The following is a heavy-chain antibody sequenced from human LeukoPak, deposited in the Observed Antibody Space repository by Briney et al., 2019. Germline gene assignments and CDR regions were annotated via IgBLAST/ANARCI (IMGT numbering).Heavy chain of an antibody. J-gene: IGHJ4*02. Sequence: PGGSLRHSCAVSGFTFGNYDMTWVRQAPGKGLEWVSGISGSHYNTYYADSVKGRFTISRDNSKNTLYLQMDSLRVGDTAVYYCAKGSLDGWLVTYRYFDNWGQGTLVTVSS. V-gene: IGHV3-23*01. CDR1: GFTFGNYD. D-gene: IGHD6-19*01. CDR2: ISGSHYNT. CDR3: AKGSLDGWLVTYRYFDN.